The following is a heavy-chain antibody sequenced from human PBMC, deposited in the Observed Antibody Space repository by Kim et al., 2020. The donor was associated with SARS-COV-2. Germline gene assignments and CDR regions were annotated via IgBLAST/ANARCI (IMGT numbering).Heavy chain of an antibody. Sequence: ASVKVSCKASGYTFTSYGISWVRQAPGQGLEWMGWISAYNGNTNYAQKLQGRVTMTTDTSTSTAYMELRSLRSDDTAVYYCARGIVVVPAKKDYYYYYGMDVWGQGTTVTVSS. V-gene: IGHV1-18*04. CDR1: GYTFTSYG. CDR3: ARGIVVVPAKKDYYYYYGMDV. J-gene: IGHJ6*02. D-gene: IGHD2-2*01. CDR2: ISAYNGNT.